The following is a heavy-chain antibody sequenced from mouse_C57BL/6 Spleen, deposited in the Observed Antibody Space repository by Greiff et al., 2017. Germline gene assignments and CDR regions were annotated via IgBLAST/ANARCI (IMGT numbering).Heavy chain of an antibody. J-gene: IGHJ4*01. CDR3: ARTTVGAMYY. D-gene: IGHD1-1*01. Sequence: VQLQQSGPELVKPGASVKISCKASGYSFTGYYMNWVKQSPEKSLEWIGEINPSTGGTTYNQKFKAKATLTVDKSSSTAYMQLKSLTSEDSAFYYCARTTVGAMYYWGQGTSVTVSS. CDR2: INPSTGGT. V-gene: IGHV1-42*01. CDR1: GYSFTGYY.